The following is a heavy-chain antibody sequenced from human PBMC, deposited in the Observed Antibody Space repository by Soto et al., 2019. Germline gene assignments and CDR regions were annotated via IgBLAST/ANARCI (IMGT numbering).Heavy chain of an antibody. CDR2: ISSSSSYI. CDR1: GFTFSSYS. V-gene: IGHV3-21*01. J-gene: IGHJ4*02. CDR3: ARDPGLGHYGDFHFDY. Sequence: GGSLRLSCAASGFTFSSYSMNWVRQAPGKGPEWVSSISSSSSYIYYADSVKGRFTISRDNAKNSLYLQMNSLRAEDTAVYYCARDPGLGHYGDFHFDYWGQGTLVTVSS. D-gene: IGHD4-17*01.